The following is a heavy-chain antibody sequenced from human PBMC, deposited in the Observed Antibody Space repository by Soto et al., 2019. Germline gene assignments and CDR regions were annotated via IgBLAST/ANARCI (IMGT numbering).Heavy chain of an antibody. CDR1: GYSFTSYW. CDR2: IDPSDSYT. J-gene: IGHJ6*02. D-gene: IGHD2-2*02. Sequence: XESLKISCKGSGYSFTSYWISWVRQMPGKGLEWMGRIDPSDSYTNYSPSFQGHVTISADKSISTAYLQWSSLKASDTAMYYCARRVKSIVVVPAAIGTYYYYGMDVWGQGTTVTVSS. V-gene: IGHV5-10-1*01. CDR3: ARRVKSIVVVPAAIGTYYYYGMDV.